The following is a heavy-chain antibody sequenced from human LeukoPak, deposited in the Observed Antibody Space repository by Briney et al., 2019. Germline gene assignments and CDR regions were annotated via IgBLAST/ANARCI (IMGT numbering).Heavy chain of an antibody. Sequence: ASVKVSCKASGYTFTSYGITWVRQAPGQGLEWMGWISAHNGNTNYAQNLQGRVTMTTDTSTNTVYMELRSLRSDDTAVYYCARGDSSSWYSPFDYWGQGTLVTVSS. J-gene: IGHJ4*02. V-gene: IGHV1-18*01. CDR3: ARGDSSSWYSPFDY. D-gene: IGHD6-13*01. CDR2: ISAHNGNT. CDR1: GYTFTSYG.